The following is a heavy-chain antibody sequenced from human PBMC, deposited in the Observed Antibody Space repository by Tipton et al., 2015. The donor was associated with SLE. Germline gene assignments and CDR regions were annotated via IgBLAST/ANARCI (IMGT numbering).Heavy chain of an antibody. CDR2: IYYSGST. CDR1: GGSISSLY. CDR3: ARSAGYGSNWAHFDY. D-gene: IGHD6-13*01. Sequence: LRLSCTFSGGSISSLYWNWIRQPPGKGLEWIGYIYYSGSTKYNPSLKSRITISEDTSKNQFSLKLSSVTAADTAVYYCARSAGYGSNWAHFDYWGQGTLVTVSS. V-gene: IGHV4-59*11. J-gene: IGHJ4*02.